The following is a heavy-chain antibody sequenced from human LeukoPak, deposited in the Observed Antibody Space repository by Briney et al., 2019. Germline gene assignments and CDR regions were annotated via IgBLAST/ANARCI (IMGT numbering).Heavy chain of an antibody. Sequence: GGSLRLSCAASGFTFSDYYMSWIRQAPGKGLEWVSYISSSGSTIYYADSVKGRFAISRDNAKNSLYLQMNSLRAEDTAVYYCARSLEAGYSSSWYWGYWGQGTLVTVSS. CDR3: ARSLEAGYSSSWYWGY. V-gene: IGHV3-11*04. J-gene: IGHJ4*02. CDR1: GFTFSDYY. CDR2: ISSSGSTI. D-gene: IGHD6-13*01.